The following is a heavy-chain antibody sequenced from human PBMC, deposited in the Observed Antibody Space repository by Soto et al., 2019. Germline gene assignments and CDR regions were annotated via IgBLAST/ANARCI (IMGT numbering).Heavy chain of an antibody. J-gene: IGHJ4*02. CDR3: ARFRDSSGYYPPVDY. V-gene: IGHV1-18*04. CDR1: GYTFTSYG. CDR2: ISAYNGNT. Sequence: GASVKVSCKASGYTFTSYGISWVRRAPGQGLEWMGWISAYNGNTNYAQKLQGRVTMTTDTSTSTAYMELRSLRSDDTAVYYCARFRDSSGYYPPVDYWGQGTLVTVSS. D-gene: IGHD3-22*01.